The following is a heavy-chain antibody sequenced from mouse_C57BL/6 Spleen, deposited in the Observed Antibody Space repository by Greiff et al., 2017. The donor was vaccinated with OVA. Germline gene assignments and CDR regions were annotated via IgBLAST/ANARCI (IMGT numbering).Heavy chain of an antibody. CDR3: ARPHYYGSRDWYFDV. D-gene: IGHD1-1*01. CDR2: ISSASSTI. J-gene: IGHJ1*03. CDR1: GFTFSDYG. V-gene: IGHV5-17*01. Sequence: EVKLVESGGGLVKPGGSLKLSCAASGFTFSDYGMHWVRQAPEKGLEWVAYISSASSTIYYADTVKGRFTISRDNAKNTLFLQMTSLRSEDTAMYCCARPHYYGSRDWYFDVWGTGTTVTVSS.